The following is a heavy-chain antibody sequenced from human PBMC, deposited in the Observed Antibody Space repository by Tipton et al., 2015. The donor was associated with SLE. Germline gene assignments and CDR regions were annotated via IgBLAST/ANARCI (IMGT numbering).Heavy chain of an antibody. Sequence: TLSLTCAVYGGSFSGYYWSWIRQPPGKGLEWIGEINHSGSTNYNPSLKSRVTISVDTSKNQFSLKLSPVTAADTAVYYCARWGGAKGAFDIWGQGTLVTVSS. J-gene: IGHJ3*02. V-gene: IGHV4-34*01. D-gene: IGHD1-26*01. CDR2: INHSGST. CDR3: ARWGGAKGAFDI. CDR1: GGSFSGYY.